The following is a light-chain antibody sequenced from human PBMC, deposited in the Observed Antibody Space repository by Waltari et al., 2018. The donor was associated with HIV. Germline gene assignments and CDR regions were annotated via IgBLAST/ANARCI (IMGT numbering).Light chain of an antibody. J-gene: IGKJ5*01. Sequence: DIVMTQSPDSLAVSLGERATLNCKSSQSVLYSSNNKNYLAWYQQKPGQPPKLLIYWASTRESGVPDRFSGSGSGTDFTLTISSLQAEDVAVYYCQQYEAFGQGTRLEIK. CDR3: QQYEA. CDR1: QSVLYSSNNKNY. V-gene: IGKV4-1*01. CDR2: WAS.